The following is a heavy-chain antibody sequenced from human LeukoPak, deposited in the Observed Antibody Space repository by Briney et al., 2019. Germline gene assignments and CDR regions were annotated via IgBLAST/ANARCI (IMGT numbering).Heavy chain of an antibody. CDR2: ISSSSSTI. V-gene: IGHV3-48*02. J-gene: IGHJ4*02. CDR3: ARALGANYYDSSGYYYYFDY. D-gene: IGHD3-22*01. CDR1: GFTFSSYS. Sequence: QTGGSLRLYCAASGFTFSSYSMNWVRQAPGKGLEWVSYISSSSSTIYYADSVKGRFTISRDNAKNSLYLQMNSLRDEDTAVYYCARALGANYYDSSGYYYYFDYWGQGTLVTVSS.